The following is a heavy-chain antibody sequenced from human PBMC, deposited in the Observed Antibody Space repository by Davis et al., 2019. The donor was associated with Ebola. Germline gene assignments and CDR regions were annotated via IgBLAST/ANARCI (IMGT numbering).Heavy chain of an antibody. CDR2: ISSSSSYI. Sequence: PGGSLRLSCAASGFTFSSYSMNWVRQAPGKGLEWVSSISSSSSYIYYADSVKGRFTISRDNAKNSLYLQMNSLRAEDTAVYYCAKEWGSGYSGDYYGMDVWGQGTTVTVSS. CDR1: GFTFSSYS. CDR3: AKEWGSGYSGDYYGMDV. D-gene: IGHD3-22*01. V-gene: IGHV3-21*01. J-gene: IGHJ6*02.